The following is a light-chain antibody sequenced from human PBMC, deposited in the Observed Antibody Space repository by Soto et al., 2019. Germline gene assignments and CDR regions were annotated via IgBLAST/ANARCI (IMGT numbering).Light chain of an antibody. V-gene: IGLV2-23*01. Sequence: SALTQPASVSGSPGQSITISCTGTSSDVGSYNLVSWYQQHPGKAPKLMIYEGSKRPSGVSNRFSGSKSGNTASLTISGLQAEDEADYCCCSYAGSSTRVVFGGGTKLTVL. CDR3: CSYAGSSTRVV. J-gene: IGLJ2*01. CDR1: SSDVGSYNL. CDR2: EGS.